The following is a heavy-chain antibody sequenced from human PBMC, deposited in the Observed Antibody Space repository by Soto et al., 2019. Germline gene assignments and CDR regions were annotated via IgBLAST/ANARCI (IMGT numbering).Heavy chain of an antibody. J-gene: IGHJ5*02. CDR1: GYSFTSYW. CDR2: IYPGDSDT. Sequence: GESLKISCKGSGYSFTSYWIGWVRQMPGKGLEWMGIIYPGDSDTRYSPSFQGQVTISADKSISTAYLQWSSLRASDTAMYYCARHISEWQQLGGRFDPWGQGTLVTVSS. V-gene: IGHV5-51*01. CDR3: ARHISEWQQLGGRFDP. D-gene: IGHD6-13*01.